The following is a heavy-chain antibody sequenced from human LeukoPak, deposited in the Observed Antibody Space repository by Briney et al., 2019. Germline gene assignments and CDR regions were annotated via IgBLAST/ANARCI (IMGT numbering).Heavy chain of an antibody. CDR3: ARDRPYSQWFDP. CDR1: ADSLSSGGHY. Sequence: PSETLSLTCTVSADSLSSGGHYWAWIRQLPGKGLESIGFIHHSGSSRHNPSLKDRVAISVDASRKQFALRLSSVTAADTAVYYCARDRPYSQWFDPWGQGTLVIVSS. J-gene: IGHJ5*02. V-gene: IGHV4-31*03. D-gene: IGHD2-15*01. CDR2: IHHSGSS.